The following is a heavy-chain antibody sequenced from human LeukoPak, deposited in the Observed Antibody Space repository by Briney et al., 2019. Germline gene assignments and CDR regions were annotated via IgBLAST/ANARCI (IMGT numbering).Heavy chain of an antibody. J-gene: IGHJ5*02. CDR3: ARGRRGYSSSWYWFDP. V-gene: IGHV4-34*01. D-gene: IGHD6-13*01. Sequence: SETLSLTCAVYGGSFSGYYWSWIRQPPGKELEWIGEINHSGSTNYNPSLKSRVTISVDTSKNQFSLKLGSVTAADTAVYYCARGRRGYSSSWYWFDPWGQGTLVTVSS. CDR2: INHSGST. CDR1: GGSFSGYY.